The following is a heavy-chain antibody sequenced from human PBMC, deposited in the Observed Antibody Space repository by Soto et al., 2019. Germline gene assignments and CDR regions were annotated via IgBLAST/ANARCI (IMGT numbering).Heavy chain of an antibody. D-gene: IGHD2-2*01. Sequence: QVQLVQSGAEVKKPGSSVNVSCKASGGTFSSYAISWVRQAPGQGLEWMGGIIPIFGTANYAQKFQGRVTITADESTSTAYMELSSLRSEDTAVYYCARVLLEVPAAPHQDSIPYGMDVWGQGTTVTVSS. CDR3: ARVLLEVPAAPHQDSIPYGMDV. CDR1: GGTFSSYA. CDR2: IIPIFGTA. V-gene: IGHV1-69*01. J-gene: IGHJ6*02.